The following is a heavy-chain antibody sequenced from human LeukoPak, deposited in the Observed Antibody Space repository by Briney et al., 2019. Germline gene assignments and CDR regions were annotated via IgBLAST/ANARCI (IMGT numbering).Heavy chain of an antibody. Sequence: GGSLRLSCAASGFTFSNAWMSWVRQAPGKGLEWVGRIKSKTDGGTTDYAAPVKGRFTISRDDSKNTLYLQMNSLRAEDTAVYYCARDEGYYDILTGPDYWGQGTLVTVSS. CDR3: ARDEGYYDILTGPDY. V-gene: IGHV3-15*01. D-gene: IGHD3-9*01. J-gene: IGHJ4*02. CDR1: GFTFSNAW. CDR2: IKSKTDGGTT.